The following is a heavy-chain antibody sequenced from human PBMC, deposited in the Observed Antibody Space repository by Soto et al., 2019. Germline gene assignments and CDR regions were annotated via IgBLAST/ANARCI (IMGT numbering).Heavy chain of an antibody. CDR3: ASGGYSYGTPRYNCFDP. CDR2: IKQDGSEK. CDR1: GFTFSSHW. Sequence: GGSLRLSCAASGFTSGFTFSSHWMTWVRQAPGKGLEWVANIKQDGSEKNYVDSVKGRFTISRDNAKKSLYLQMNSLRAEDTAVYYCASGGYSYGTPRYNCFDPWGQGTLVTVSS. J-gene: IGHJ5*02. V-gene: IGHV3-7*01. D-gene: IGHD5-18*01.